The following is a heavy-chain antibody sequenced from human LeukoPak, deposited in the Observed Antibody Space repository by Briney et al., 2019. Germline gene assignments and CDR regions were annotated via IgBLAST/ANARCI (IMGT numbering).Heavy chain of an antibody. CDR1: GFTFSSYA. V-gene: IGHV3-23*01. CDR2: ISGSGDST. D-gene: IGHD5-18*01. J-gene: IGHJ4*02. Sequence: GGSLRLSCAASGFTFSSYAMSWVRQAPGKGLEWVSAISGSGDSTYFGDSVKGRFTISRDNSKNTLYLQMNSLRAEDTAVYYCAKDSGRYSYGPYYFDYWGQGTLVTVSS. CDR3: AKDSGRYSYGPYYFDY.